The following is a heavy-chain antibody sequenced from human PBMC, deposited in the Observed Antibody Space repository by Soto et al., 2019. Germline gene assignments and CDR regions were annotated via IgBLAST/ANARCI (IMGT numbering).Heavy chain of an antibody. V-gene: IGHV3-21*01. CDR2: ISSSSSYI. CDR3: GRDKYYAFWSGYPHY. D-gene: IGHD3-3*01. J-gene: IGHJ4*02. Sequence: GGSLRLSCAASGFTFSSYSVNWVRQAPGKGLEWVSSISSSSSYIYYADSVKGRFTISRDNAKNSLYLQMNSLRAEDTAVYYCGRDKYYAFWSGYPHYWGREPLATVSS. CDR1: GFTFSSYS.